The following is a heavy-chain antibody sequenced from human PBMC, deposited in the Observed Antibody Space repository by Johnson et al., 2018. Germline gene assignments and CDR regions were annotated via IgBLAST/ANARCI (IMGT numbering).Heavy chain of an antibody. J-gene: IGHJ6*03. V-gene: IGHV3-30-3*01. D-gene: IGHD1-26*01. CDR2: ISYDGTSQ. CDR3: ARHVRLGPIYIENYYYYMDV. CDR1: GFTFSSYA. Sequence: VQLVESGGGVVQPGRSLRLSCAASGFTFSSYALNWVRQSPGKGLEWVATISYDGTSQYYADSVKGRFTISRDNSKNTLSLQMNSLRPGDTTVYYCARHVRLGPIYIENYYYYMDVWGKGTPVTVSS.